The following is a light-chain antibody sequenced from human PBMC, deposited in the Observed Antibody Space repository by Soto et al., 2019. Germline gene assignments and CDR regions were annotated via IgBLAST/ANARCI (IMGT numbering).Light chain of an antibody. CDR3: GTWDTTLNVWV. V-gene: IGLV1-51*01. CDR1: SSSVGHES. J-gene: IGLJ3*02. Sequence: QSVLTQPPSVSAAPGQTVTISCSGSSSSVGHESVSWYQSLPGTAPKLLIYDNYKRPSGIPDRFSGSQSGTSATLGIIGLQTGDEADYYCGTWDTTLNVWVFGGGTKVTVL. CDR2: DNY.